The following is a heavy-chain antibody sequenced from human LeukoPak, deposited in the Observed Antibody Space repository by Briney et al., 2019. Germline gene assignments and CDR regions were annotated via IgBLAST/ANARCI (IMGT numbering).Heavy chain of an antibody. CDR2: IYDSGST. Sequence: SETLSLTCTVPGGSVSSGRNYWSWIRQPPGKGLEWIGNIYDSGSTNYNPSLKSRVTISVDTSKNQFSLKLSSVTAADTAVYYCARGILVGATGYSFDYWGQGTLVTVSA. J-gene: IGHJ4*02. CDR1: GGSVSSGRNY. CDR3: ARGILVGATGYSFDY. V-gene: IGHV4-61*01. D-gene: IGHD1-26*01.